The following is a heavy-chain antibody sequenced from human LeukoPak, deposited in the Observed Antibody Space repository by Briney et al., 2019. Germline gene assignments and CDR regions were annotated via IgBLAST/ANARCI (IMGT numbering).Heavy chain of an antibody. CDR3: AIELPSHFDY. D-gene: IGHD2-21*02. Sequence: GGSLRLYCEASGFTFSDAWMSWVRQAPGRGLEWVGRIQREIDGGTTDYAAPVKGRFTISRDDSKNTLYLQMNSLKIEDTAVYYCAIELPSHFDYWSQGTLVTVSS. CDR2: IQREIDGGTT. V-gene: IGHV3-15*01. CDR1: GFTFSDAW. J-gene: IGHJ4*02.